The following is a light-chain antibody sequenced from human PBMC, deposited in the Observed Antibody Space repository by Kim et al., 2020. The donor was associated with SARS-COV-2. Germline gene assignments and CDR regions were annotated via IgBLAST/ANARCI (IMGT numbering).Light chain of an antibody. CDR2: GAS. Sequence: DIVLTQSPGTLSLSPGDRAALSCRASQSLSGNFIAWYQQKPGQAPRLLIYGASIRATGIPDRFSGSGAGADFTLTINRLEPEDFAVYYCQQYDTSGRTFGQGTKVDIK. CDR3: QQYDTSGRT. V-gene: IGKV3-20*01. CDR1: QSLSGNF. J-gene: IGKJ1*01.